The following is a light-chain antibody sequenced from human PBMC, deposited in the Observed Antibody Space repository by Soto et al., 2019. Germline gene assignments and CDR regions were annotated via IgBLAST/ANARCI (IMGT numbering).Light chain of an antibody. J-gene: IGLJ3*02. Sequence: QSALTQPPSASGTPGQRVTISCSGSGSNIGSATVNWYQQFPGTAPKLLIYSDNQRPSGVPGRFSGSRSGTSASLAIRGLQSEDEAIYYCATGSVFGGGTKLTVL. CDR2: SDN. V-gene: IGLV1-44*01. CDR1: GSNIGSAT. CDR3: ATGSV.